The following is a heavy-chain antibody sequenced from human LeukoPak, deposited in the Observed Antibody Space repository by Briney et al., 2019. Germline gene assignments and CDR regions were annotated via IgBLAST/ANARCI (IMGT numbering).Heavy chain of an antibody. D-gene: IGHD2/OR15-2a*01. CDR3: VSFYETY. J-gene: IGHJ4*02. Sequence: GGSLRLSCAASGFTFSSYGMHWVRQAPGKGLEWVAVISYDGSNKYYADSVKGRFTISRDNSKNTVYLQMNSLRAEDTAVYYCVSFYETYWGRGTLVTVSS. V-gene: IGHV3-30*03. CDR2: ISYDGSNK. CDR1: GFTFSSYG.